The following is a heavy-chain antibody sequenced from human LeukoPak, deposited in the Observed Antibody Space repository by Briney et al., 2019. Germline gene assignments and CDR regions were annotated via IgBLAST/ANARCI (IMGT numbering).Heavy chain of an antibody. V-gene: IGHV3-30-3*01. J-gene: IGHJ4*02. D-gene: IGHD5-18*01. CDR3: AKASQGGYSYGSGYFDY. Sequence: GGSLRLSCAASGFTFSSYAMHCVRQAPGKGLEWVAVISYDGSNKYYADSVKGRFTISRDNSKNTLYLQMNSLRAEDTAMYYCAKASQGGYSYGSGYFDYWGQGTLVTVSS. CDR2: ISYDGSNK. CDR1: GFTFSSYA.